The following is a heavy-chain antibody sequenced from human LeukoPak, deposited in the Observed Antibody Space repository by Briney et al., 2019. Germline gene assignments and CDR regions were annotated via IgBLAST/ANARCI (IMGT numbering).Heavy chain of an antibody. CDR1: GFSFGSYG. Sequence: GGSLRLSCAASGFSFGSYGMIWVRQAPGKGLEWVSSISASGGMTYYADSVKGRCTSSRDNSKNTLYLQMNSVRAEDTAVYYCARRGMGAPKYAFDIWGQGTMVTVSS. V-gene: IGHV3-23*01. CDR3: ARRGMGAPKYAFDI. J-gene: IGHJ3*02. CDR2: ISASGGMT. D-gene: IGHD3-16*01.